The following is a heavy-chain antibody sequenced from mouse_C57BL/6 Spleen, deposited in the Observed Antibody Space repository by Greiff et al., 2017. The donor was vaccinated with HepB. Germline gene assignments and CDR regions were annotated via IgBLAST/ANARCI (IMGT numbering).Heavy chain of an antibody. CDR3: AREGGYSNYEDAMDY. CDR1: GYSITSGYY. D-gene: IGHD2-5*01. J-gene: IGHJ4*01. V-gene: IGHV3-6*01. CDR2: ISYDGSN. Sequence: EVQLVESGPGLVKPSQSLSLTCSVTGYSITSGYYWNWIRQFPGNKLEWMGYISYDGSNNYNPSLKNRISITRDTSKNQFFLKLNSVTTEDTATYYCAREGGYSNYEDAMDYWGQGTSVTVSS.